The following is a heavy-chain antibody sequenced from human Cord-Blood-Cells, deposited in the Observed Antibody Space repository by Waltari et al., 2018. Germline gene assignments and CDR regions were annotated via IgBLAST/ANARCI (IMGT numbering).Heavy chain of an antibody. J-gene: IGHJ4*02. Sequence: EVQLVESGGGLVQPGGSLRLSCAASGFTFSSYEMNWFRQAPGKGLEWVSYISSSGSTIYYADSVKGRFTISRDNAKNSLYLQMNSLRAEDTAVYYCAREGVAAADLDYWGQGTLVTVSS. D-gene: IGHD6-13*01. CDR2: ISSSGSTI. CDR1: GFTFSSYE. V-gene: IGHV3-48*03. CDR3: AREGVAAADLDY.